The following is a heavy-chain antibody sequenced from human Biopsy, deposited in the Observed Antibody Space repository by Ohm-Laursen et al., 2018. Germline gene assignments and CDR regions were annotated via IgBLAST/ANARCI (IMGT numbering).Heavy chain of an antibody. CDR1: GFTFSNYA. CDR2: IGSDARST. Sequence: SLRLSCAASGFTFSNYAMGWVRQAPGKGLECVSSIGSDARSTLYADSVQGRFTISRDSAKNTLYLQMNSLRAEDTAVYYCAREGYCSRTSCYPDYWGQGTLVTVSS. V-gene: IGHV3-23*01. J-gene: IGHJ4*02. CDR3: AREGYCSRTSCYPDY. D-gene: IGHD2-2*01.